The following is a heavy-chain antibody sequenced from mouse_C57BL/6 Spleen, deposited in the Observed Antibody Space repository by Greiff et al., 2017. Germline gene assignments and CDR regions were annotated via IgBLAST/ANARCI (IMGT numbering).Heavy chain of an antibody. J-gene: IGHJ2*01. Sequence: VQLQQPGAELVRPGSSVKLSCKASGYTFTSYWMHWVKQRPIQGLEWIGNIDPSDSETHYNQKFKDKATLIVDKSSSTAYMQLSSLTSEDSAVYYCARFTDYYGSSYVSYWGQGTTLTVSS. V-gene: IGHV1-52*01. D-gene: IGHD1-1*01. CDR1: GYTFTSYW. CDR2: IDPSDSET. CDR3: ARFTDYYGSSYVSY.